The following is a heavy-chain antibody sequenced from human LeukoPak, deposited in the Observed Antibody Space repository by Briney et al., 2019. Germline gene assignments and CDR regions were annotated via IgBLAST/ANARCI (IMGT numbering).Heavy chain of an antibody. V-gene: IGHV4-39*07. CDR3: ARMRQLLWFGAGYYYYMDV. D-gene: IGHD3-10*01. CDR2: IYYSGST. CDR1: GGSISSSSYY. J-gene: IGHJ6*03. Sequence: PSETLSLTCTVSGGSISSSSYYWGWIRQPPGKGLEWIGSIYYSGSTNYNPSLKSRVTMSVDTSKNQFSLKLSSVTAADTAVYYCARMRQLLWFGAGYYYYMDVWGKGTTVTVSS.